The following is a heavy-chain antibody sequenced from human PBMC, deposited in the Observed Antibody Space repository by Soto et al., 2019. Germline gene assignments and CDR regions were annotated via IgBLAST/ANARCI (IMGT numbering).Heavy chain of an antibody. CDR1: GFTFTSSA. J-gene: IGHJ6*02. D-gene: IGHD4-17*01. V-gene: IGHV1-58*01. CDR2: IVVGSGNT. CDR3: AAEHYGDSPFEGMDV. Sequence: GASVKVSCKASGFTFTSSAVQWVRQARGQRLEWIGWIVVGSGNTNYAQKFQERVTITRDMSTSTAYMELSSLRSEDTAVYYCAAEHYGDSPFEGMDVWGQGTTVTVSS.